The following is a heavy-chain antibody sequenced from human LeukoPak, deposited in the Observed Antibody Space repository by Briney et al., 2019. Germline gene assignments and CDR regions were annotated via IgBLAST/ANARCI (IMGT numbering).Heavy chain of an antibody. CDR1: GFTFSSYA. J-gene: IGHJ4*02. Sequence: GGSLRLSCAASGFTFSSYAMTWVRQAPGKGLEWVSSISNSGGRTFYTDSVKGRFTISRDNSKITLYLQMNSLRAEDTAVYYCAKSYNGYESKPDYWGQGTLVTVSS. V-gene: IGHV3-23*01. CDR3: AKSYNGYESKPDY. D-gene: IGHD5-12*01. CDR2: ISNSGGRT.